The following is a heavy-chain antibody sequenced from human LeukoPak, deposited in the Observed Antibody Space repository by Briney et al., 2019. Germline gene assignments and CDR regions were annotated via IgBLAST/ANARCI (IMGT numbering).Heavy chain of an antibody. CDR2: IFTSGST. CDR1: RGSISSFY. V-gene: IGHV4-4*07. J-gene: IGHJ4*02. D-gene: IGHD3-22*01. Sequence: KPSETLSLTCTVSRGSISSFYWSWIRQPAGKGLEWIGRIFTSGSTNYNPSLKNRVTMSVDTSKNQFSLKLSSVTAADTAVYYCARDTYYYDSSGLTTIDYWGQGTLVTVSS. CDR3: ARDTYYYDSSGLTTIDY.